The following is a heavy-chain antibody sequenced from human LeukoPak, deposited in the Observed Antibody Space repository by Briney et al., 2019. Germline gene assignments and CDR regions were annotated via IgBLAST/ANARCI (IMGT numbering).Heavy chain of an antibody. J-gene: IGHJ4*02. Sequence: ASVKVSCKASGYTFTSYGISWVRQAPGQGLEWMGWISAYNGNTNYAQKLQGRVTMTTDTSTSTAYMELRSLRSDDTAVYYCARVVAVPAAIHYFDYWGQGTLVTVSS. CDR2: ISAYNGNT. CDR3: ARVVAVPAAIHYFDY. D-gene: IGHD2-2*01. CDR1: GYTFTSYG. V-gene: IGHV1-18*01.